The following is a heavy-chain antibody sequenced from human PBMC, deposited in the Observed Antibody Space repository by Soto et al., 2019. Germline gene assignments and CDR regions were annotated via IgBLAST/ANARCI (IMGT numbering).Heavy chain of an antibody. Sequence: PGGSLRLSCAASGLAFSNYAMTWVRQAPGKGLEWVSIITASGYSAYYGGAVKGRFTTSRDNSRSTLYLQMNGLRADDTAVYYCAKGDLLWDPFDFWGQGTLVTAPQ. V-gene: IGHV3-23*01. CDR1: GLAFSNYA. D-gene: IGHD3-16*01. CDR2: ITASGYSA. CDR3: AKGDLLWDPFDF. J-gene: IGHJ4*02.